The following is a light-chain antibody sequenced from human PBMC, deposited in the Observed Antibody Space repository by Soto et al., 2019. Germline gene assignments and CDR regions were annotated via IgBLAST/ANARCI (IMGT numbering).Light chain of an antibody. J-gene: IGKJ2*01. V-gene: IGKV3-15*01. CDR1: QSVFTN. CDR2: SAS. CDR3: QQYNDWYT. Sequence: EIMMTQSPATLSVSPGERATVSCRASQSVFTNLAWYQQKPGQAPRLLMYSASTRANGVPARFTGSGSGTEFTLTISSLQSEDFAIYYCQQYNDWYTFGQGTKLEIK.